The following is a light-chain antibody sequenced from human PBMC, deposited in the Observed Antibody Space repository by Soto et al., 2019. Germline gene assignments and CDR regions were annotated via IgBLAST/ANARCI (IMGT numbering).Light chain of an antibody. CDR1: SSDVGAYNY. V-gene: IGLV2-14*01. J-gene: IGLJ2*01. Sequence: QAVLTQPASVSGSPGQSITISCTGTSSDVGAYNYVSWYQQHPGKAPKLMIYDVSNRPAGVSNRFSGSKSGNTASLTISGLQAEDEADDYCRSYTGSRTLGVFGGGTKVTV. CDR3: RSYTGSRTLGV. CDR2: DVS.